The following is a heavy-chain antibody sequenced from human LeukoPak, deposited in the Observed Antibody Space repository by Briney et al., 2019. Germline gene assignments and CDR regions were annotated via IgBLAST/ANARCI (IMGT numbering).Heavy chain of an antibody. J-gene: IGHJ4*02. CDR1: GFTFDDYG. V-gene: IGHV3-20*04. Sequence: GGSLRLSCAASGFTFDDYGMSWVRQAPGKGLEWVSGINWNDGSTAYADSVKGRFTISRDSAKNSLYLQMNSLRADDTAVYYCARAGTLAGTGGGFDYWGQGTLVTVSS. CDR3: ARAGTLAGTGGGFDY. D-gene: IGHD6-19*01. CDR2: INWNDGST.